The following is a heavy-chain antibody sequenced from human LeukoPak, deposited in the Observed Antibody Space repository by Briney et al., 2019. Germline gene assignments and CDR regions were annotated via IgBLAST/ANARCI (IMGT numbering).Heavy chain of an antibody. D-gene: IGHD6-19*01. J-gene: IGHJ3*02. CDR2: IYTSGST. Sequence: PSETLSLTCTVSGGSISSGSYYWSWIRQPAGKGLEWIGRIYTSGSTNYNPSLKSRVTISVDTSKNQFSLKLSSVTAADTAVYYCARGPPGMAVAGQQVSGAFDIWGQGTMVTVSS. CDR1: GGSISSGSYY. CDR3: ARGPPGMAVAGQQVSGAFDI. V-gene: IGHV4-61*02.